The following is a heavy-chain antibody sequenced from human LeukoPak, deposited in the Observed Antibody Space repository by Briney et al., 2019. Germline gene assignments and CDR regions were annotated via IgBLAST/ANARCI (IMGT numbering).Heavy chain of an antibody. D-gene: IGHD6-19*01. CDR1: GGSMRRYY. CDR2: VYYSGTA. V-gene: IGHV4-59*08. CDR3: ARTKSGWYYSDF. J-gene: IGHJ4*02. Sequence: SETLSLTCTVSGGSMRRYYWRWIRQPPGKGLELIGYVYYSGTANYNPSLESRVTILVDTSKNQFSLNLSSVTAADTAVYYCARTKSGWYYSDFWGQGTLVSVSS.